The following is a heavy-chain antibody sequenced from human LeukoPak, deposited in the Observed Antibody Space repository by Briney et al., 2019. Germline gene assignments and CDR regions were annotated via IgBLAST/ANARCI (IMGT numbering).Heavy chain of an antibody. CDR3: AREHDHSFDP. CDR1: GGTFNNPA. Sequence: SVKVSCKASGGTFNNPAFTWVRQAPGQGLEWMGRITPLFGTADYPQKFQGRVSFSADESTTTSYMELNSLTSENTAVYYCAREHDHSFDPWGQGTLVTVSS. J-gene: IGHJ5*02. V-gene: IGHV1-69*13. CDR2: ITPLFGTA.